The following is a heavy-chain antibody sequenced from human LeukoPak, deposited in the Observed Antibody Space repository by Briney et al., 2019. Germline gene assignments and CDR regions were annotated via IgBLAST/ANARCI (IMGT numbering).Heavy chain of an antibody. CDR3: ARRTITAGFGLDY. Sequence: GGSLRLSCAASGFTFSSYEMIWVRQAPGKGLEWVSYITSTGSGIYYADSVKGRFAISRDSAKNSLNLLMNSLRAEDTAVYYCARRTITAGFGLDYWGQGTLVTVSS. D-gene: IGHD5-12*01. V-gene: IGHV3-48*03. CDR2: ITSTGSGI. CDR1: GFTFSSYE. J-gene: IGHJ4*02.